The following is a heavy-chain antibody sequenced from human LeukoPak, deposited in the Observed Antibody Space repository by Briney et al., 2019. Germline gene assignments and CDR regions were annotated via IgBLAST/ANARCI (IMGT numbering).Heavy chain of an antibody. J-gene: IGHJ4*02. V-gene: IGHV4-59*01. CDR1: GGSISSYY. CDR2: IYYSGST. Sequence: KPSETLSLTCTVSGGSISSYYWSWIRQPPGKGLEWIGYIYYSGSTNYNPSLKSRVTISVDTSKNQFSLKLSSVTAADTAVYYCARKVGGYFDYWGQGTLVTVSS. CDR3: ARKVGGYFDY.